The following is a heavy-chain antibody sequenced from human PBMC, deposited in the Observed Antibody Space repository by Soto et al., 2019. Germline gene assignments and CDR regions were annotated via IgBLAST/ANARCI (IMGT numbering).Heavy chain of an antibody. CDR2: INPSGGST. Sequence: QVQLVQSGAEVKKPGASVKISCKASGYTFTSYYMHWVRQAPGQGLEWMGIINPSGGSTNYAQKLQSRVSMTRETSKSTVYMELNSLRSEDTAVYYCARPPYPGCINAVCYPLDYWGQGTLVTVSS. CDR1: GYTFTSYY. CDR3: ARPPYPGCINAVCYPLDY. D-gene: IGHD2-8*01. V-gene: IGHV1-46*01. J-gene: IGHJ4*02.